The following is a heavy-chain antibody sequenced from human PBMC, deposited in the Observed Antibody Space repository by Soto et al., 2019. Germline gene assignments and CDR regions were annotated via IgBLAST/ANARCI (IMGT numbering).Heavy chain of an antibody. CDR2: IYYSGST. D-gene: IGHD6-19*01. J-gene: IGHJ4*02. CDR1: GESIKRSRYY. CDR3: ARPLDSGWIPSGY. V-gene: IGHV4-39*01. Sequence: ASAVCGESIKRSRYYWSWIREPPGKGLEWIGSIYYSGSTYYNPSLKSRVTISVDTSKNQFSLKLSSVTAADTAVYYCARPLDSGWIPSGYWGQGTLVTASS.